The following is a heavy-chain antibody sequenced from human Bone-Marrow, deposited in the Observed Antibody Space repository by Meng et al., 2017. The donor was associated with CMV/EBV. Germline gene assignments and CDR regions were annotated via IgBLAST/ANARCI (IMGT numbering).Heavy chain of an antibody. CDR3: AGDYGSGSYGVYYYGMDV. D-gene: IGHD3-10*01. CDR1: GFTFSGYS. Sequence: GESLKISCLGSGFTFSGYSLNWVRQAPGKGLEWVSSISSSSSYIYYADSVKGRFTISRDNAKNSLYLQMNILGAEDTAVYYCAGDYGSGSYGVYYYGMDVWGQGTTVTVSS. V-gene: IGHV3-21*01. J-gene: IGHJ6*02. CDR2: ISSSSSYI.